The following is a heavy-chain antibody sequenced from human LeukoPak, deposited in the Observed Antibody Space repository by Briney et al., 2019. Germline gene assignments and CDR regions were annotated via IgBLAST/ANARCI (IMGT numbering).Heavy chain of an antibody. J-gene: IGHJ5*02. Sequence: GGSLRLSCAASGFTFTNYWMGWVRQAPGKGLEWVANIKQDGSETNYVDSVKGRFIISRDNAKNSLSLHMNSLRAEDTAVYYCARVQVPRQQLPLNWFDPWGQGTLVIVSS. CDR3: ARVQVPRQQLPLNWFDP. CDR2: IKQDGSET. V-gene: IGHV3-7*04. CDR1: GFTFTNYW. D-gene: IGHD6-13*01.